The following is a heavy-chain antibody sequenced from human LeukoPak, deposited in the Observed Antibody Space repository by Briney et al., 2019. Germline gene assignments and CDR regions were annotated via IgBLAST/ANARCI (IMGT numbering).Heavy chain of an antibody. Sequence: GGSLRLSCAASGFTFSSYAMNWVRQAPGKGLEWVSAISGSGGSTYYADSVKGRFTISRDNSKNTLYLQMNSLRAEDTAVYYCAKGLDYYYYGMDVWGQGTTVTVSS. CDR3: AKGLDYYYYGMDV. V-gene: IGHV3-23*01. CDR1: GFTFSSYA. CDR2: ISGSGGST. J-gene: IGHJ6*02.